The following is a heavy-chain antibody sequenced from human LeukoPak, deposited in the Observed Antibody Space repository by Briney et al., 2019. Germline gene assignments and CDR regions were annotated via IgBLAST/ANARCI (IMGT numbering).Heavy chain of an antibody. J-gene: IGHJ4*02. CDR1: GYTFTGFS. V-gene: IGHV1-2*02. Sequence: ASVKVSCKASGYTFTGFSIHWVRQAPGQGLEWMGWINPNSGGANYAQTLQGRVTMTRDTSISIVYMELSGLRTDDTAVYYCARVLRYDDSSGYYAYWGQGTLVTVSS. CDR2: INPNSGGA. CDR3: ARVLRYDDSSGYYAY. D-gene: IGHD3-22*01.